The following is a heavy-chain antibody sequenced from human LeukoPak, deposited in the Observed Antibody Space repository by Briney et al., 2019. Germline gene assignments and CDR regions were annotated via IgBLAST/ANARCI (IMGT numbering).Heavy chain of an antibody. CDR1: GGSLSTYY. Sequence: SETLSLTCTIPGGSLSTYYWNWIRQPAGKGLEWIGRKYASGSANYNPSLKSRVTISVDTSKNQFSLNLSSVTAADTAVYSCARASGSSWYERRLHAYYYYMDVWGKGTTVTVSS. CDR3: ARASGSSWYERRLHAYYYYMDV. V-gene: IGHV4-4*07. J-gene: IGHJ6*03. CDR2: KYASGSA. D-gene: IGHD6-13*01.